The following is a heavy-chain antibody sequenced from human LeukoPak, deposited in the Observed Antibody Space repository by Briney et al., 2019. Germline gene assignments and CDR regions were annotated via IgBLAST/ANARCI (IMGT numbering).Heavy chain of an antibody. V-gene: IGHV1-2*06. Sequence: ASVKVSCKASGCTFTGYYMHWVRQAPGQGLEWMGRINPNSGGTNYAQKFQGRVTMTRDTSISTAYMELSRLRSDDTAVYYCARVFYDSSGPFDYWGQGTLVTVSS. CDR3: ARVFYDSSGPFDY. D-gene: IGHD3-22*01. CDR2: INPNSGGT. J-gene: IGHJ4*02. CDR1: GCTFTGYY.